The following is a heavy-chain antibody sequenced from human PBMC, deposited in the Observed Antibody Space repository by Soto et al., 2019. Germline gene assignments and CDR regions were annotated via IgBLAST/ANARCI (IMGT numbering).Heavy chain of an antibody. V-gene: IGHV5-51*01. D-gene: IGHD4-4*01. J-gene: IGHJ6*02. CDR3: ARHEQFYYYYYGMDV. Sequence: ASVKVSCKASGYGFTTYWIAWVRQMPGKGLEWMGIINPGDSDIRYSPSFQGQVTISADNSISTAYLQWSSLKASDTAMYYCARHEQFYYYYYGMDVWGQGTAVTVSS. CDR2: INPGDSDI. CDR1: GYGFTTYW.